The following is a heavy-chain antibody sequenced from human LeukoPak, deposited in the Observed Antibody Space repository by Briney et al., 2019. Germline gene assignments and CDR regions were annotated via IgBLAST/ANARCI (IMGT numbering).Heavy chain of an antibody. Sequence: GGSLRLSCVASGFTFSSYEMNWVRQAPGKGLEWVSYISSSGSTIYYADSVKGRFTISRDNAKNSLYLQMNSLRAEDTAVYYCARDADDYGDYWGQGTLVTVPS. CDR1: GFTFSSYE. CDR3: ARDADDYGDY. CDR2: ISSSGSTI. V-gene: IGHV3-48*03. J-gene: IGHJ4*02.